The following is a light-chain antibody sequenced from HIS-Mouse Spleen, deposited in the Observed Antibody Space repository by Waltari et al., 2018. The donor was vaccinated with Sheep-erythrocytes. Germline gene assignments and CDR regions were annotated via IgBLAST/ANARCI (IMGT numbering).Light chain of an antibody. Sequence: EIVLTQSPATLSLSPGERATSSCRASQSVSSYLAWYQQKPGQAPRLLIYDASNRATGIPARFSGSGSGTDFTLTISSLEPEDFAVYYCQQRSNWYTFGQGTKLEIK. V-gene: IGKV3-11*01. J-gene: IGKJ2*01. CDR3: QQRSNWYT. CDR2: DAS. CDR1: QSVSSY.